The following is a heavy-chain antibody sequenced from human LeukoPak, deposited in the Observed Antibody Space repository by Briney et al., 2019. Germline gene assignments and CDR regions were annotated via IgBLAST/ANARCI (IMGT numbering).Heavy chain of an antibody. CDR1: GFTFDDYA. J-gene: IGHJ4*02. V-gene: IGHV3-9*01. CDR3: AKLLAPKTGVH. Sequence: GGSLRLSCAASGFTFDDYAMHWVRQAPGKGLEWVSGLSWNSGSIGYADSVKGRFTISRDNAKNTLYLQMNSLRAEDTAVYYCAKLLAPKTGVHWGQGTLVTVSS. D-gene: IGHD2-21*01. CDR2: LSWNSGSI.